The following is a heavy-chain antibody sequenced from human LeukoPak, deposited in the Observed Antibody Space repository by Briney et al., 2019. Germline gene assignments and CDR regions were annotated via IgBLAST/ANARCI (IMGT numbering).Heavy chain of an antibody. Sequence: PGRSLRLSCAASGFTFSRYGMHWVRQAPGKGLEWVAVIWYDGSNEYYADSVKGRFTIFRDNSKNTLHLQMNSLRAEDTAVYYCARPLVGDALDYWGQGTLVTVPS. V-gene: IGHV3-33*01. CDR3: ARPLVGDALDY. J-gene: IGHJ4*02. D-gene: IGHD1-26*01. CDR1: GFTFSRYG. CDR2: IWYDGSNE.